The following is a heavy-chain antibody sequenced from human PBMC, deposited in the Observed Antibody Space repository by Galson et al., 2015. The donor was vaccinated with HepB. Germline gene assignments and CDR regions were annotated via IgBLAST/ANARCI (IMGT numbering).Heavy chain of an antibody. CDR3: ARRKYSSGDFWSGYLNYFDY. J-gene: IGHJ4*02. CDR2: INPNSGGT. V-gene: IGHV1-2*06. D-gene: IGHD3-3*01. Sequence: SVKVSCKASGYTFTGYYMHWVRQAPGQGLEWMGRINPNSGGTNYAQKFQGRVTMTRDTSISTAYMELSRLRSDDTAVYYCARRKYSSGDFWSGYLNYFDYWGQGTLVTVSS. CDR1: GYTFTGYY.